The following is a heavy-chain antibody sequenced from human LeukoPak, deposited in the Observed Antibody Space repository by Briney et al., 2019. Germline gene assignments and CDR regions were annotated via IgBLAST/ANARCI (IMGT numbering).Heavy chain of an antibody. V-gene: IGHV4-30-4*01. J-gene: IGHJ6*02. CDR2: IYYSGST. Sequence: PSETLSLTCTVSGDSISSGDFYWSWIRQPPGKGLEWIGYIYYSGSTYYNPSLKRRVTISVDMSKNQFSLNLSSVTAADMAVYYCARDGGLRGRWEPYSNYGMDVWGQGTTVTVSS. CDR1: GDSISSGDFY. D-gene: IGHD1-26*01. CDR3: ARDGGLRGRWEPYSNYGMDV.